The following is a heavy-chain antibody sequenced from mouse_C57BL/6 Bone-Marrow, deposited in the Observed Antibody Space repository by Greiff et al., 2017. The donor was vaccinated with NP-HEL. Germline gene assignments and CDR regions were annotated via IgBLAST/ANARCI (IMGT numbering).Heavy chain of an antibody. V-gene: IGHV1-66*01. Sequence: QVQLQQSGPELVKPGASVKISCKASGYSFTSYYIHWVKQRPGQGLEWIGWIYPGSGNTKYNEKFKGKATLTADTSSSTAYMQLSSLTSEDSAVYYCARKRIGAMDYWGQGTSVTVSS. CDR3: ARKRIGAMDY. J-gene: IGHJ4*01. CDR2: IYPGSGNT. CDR1: GYSFTSYY.